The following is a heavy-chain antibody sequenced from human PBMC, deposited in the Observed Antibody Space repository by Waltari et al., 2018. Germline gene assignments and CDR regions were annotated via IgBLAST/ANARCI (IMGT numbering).Heavy chain of an antibody. V-gene: IGHV4-39*01. CDR1: GGSITTNRHY. J-gene: IGHJ3*01. D-gene: IGHD5-12*01. CDR2: ISYNGAT. CDR3: ATYIGASIGTAAFDV. Sequence: QLQESGPGLVKPSETLSLTCSVSGGSITTNRHYWGWIRQPPGQGLEWIATISYNGATYTSPSLESRLTMSRDTSKNQLSLTLGSVTAADTSVYFCATYIGASIGTAAFDVWGQGTMVTVSS.